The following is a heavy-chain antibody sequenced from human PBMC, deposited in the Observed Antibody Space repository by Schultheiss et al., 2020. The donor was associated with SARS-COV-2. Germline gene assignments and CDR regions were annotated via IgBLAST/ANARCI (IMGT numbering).Heavy chain of an antibody. Sequence: ASVKVSCMTSGYIFTSYSFSWVRQAPGQGLEWMGWISAYNGHTSYAQKFQGRITMTTDTSARTAYMELRSLRSDDTAVYYCARDYGYCGEGTCYSDFWGQGTLVTVSS. CDR2: ISAYNGHT. V-gene: IGHV1-18*01. J-gene: IGHJ4*02. CDR1: GYIFTSYS. CDR3: ARDYGYCGEGTCYSDF. D-gene: IGHD2-15*01.